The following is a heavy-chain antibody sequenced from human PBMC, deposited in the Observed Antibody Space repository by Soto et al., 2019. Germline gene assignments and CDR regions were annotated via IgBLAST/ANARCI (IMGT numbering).Heavy chain of an antibody. D-gene: IGHD5-12*01. CDR3: ARGIEMATIPDY. V-gene: IGHV4-59*01. J-gene: IGHJ4*02. CDR1: GGSISSYY. CDR2: IYYSGST. Sequence: SETLSLTCTVSGGSISSYYWSWIRQPPGKGLEWIGYIYYSGSTNYNPSLKSRVTISVDTSKNQFSLKLSSVTAADTAVYYCARGIEMATIPDYWGQGTLVTVSS.